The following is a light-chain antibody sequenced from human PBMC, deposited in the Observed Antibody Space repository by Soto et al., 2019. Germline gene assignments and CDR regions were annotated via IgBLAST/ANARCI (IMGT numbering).Light chain of an antibody. Sequence: QSVLTQPASVSGSPGQSVTISCTGTSSDVGGYKYVSWYQHHPGKAPKLIIYEVSNRPSGVSNRFSGSKSGNTASLTISGPQAPEEADYHCRSYTRTITLDIFGTGTKVTV. V-gene: IGLV2-14*01. CDR2: EVS. CDR3: RSYTRTITLDI. J-gene: IGLJ1*01. CDR1: SSDVGGYKY.